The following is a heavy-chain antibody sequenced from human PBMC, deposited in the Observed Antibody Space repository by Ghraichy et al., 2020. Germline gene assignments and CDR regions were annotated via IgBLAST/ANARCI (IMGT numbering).Heavy chain of an antibody. Sequence: SETLSLTCTVSGGSIISGGYYWSWIRQYPGKGLEWIGYIYYSGTTYYNPSLKSRVTISVDTSKNQFSLKLSSVTAADTAVYYCARGGYCGGDCFDYWGQGTLVTVSS. CDR3: ARGGYCGGDCFDY. V-gene: IGHV4-31*03. D-gene: IGHD2-21*01. CDR2: IYYSGTT. J-gene: IGHJ4*02. CDR1: GGSIISGGYY.